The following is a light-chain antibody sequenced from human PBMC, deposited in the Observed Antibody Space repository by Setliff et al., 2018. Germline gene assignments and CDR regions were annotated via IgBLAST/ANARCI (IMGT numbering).Light chain of an antibody. J-gene: IGLJ1*01. CDR1: RSNIGAGYG. V-gene: IGLV1-40*01. CDR2: NDN. Sequence: EPEQRVTISCTGSRSNIGAGYGVHWYQQFPGTAPKLLIYNDNNRPSGVPDRFSGSKSGTSASLAITGLQAEDEADYFCQSYDNSLSGSGLFGTGTKVTVL. CDR3: QSYDNSLSGSGL.